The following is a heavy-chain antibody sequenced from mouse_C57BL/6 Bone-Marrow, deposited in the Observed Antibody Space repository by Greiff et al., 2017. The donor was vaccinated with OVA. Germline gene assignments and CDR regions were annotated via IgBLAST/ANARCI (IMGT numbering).Heavy chain of an antibody. Sequence: EVQLQQSGPELVKPGASVKISCKASGYTFTDYYMNWVKQSHGKSLEWIGDINPNNGGTSYNQKFKGKATLTVDKSSSTAYMELRSLTSEDSAVYYCARPAPSRAMDYWGQGTSVTVSS. CDR1: GYTFTDYY. CDR3: ARPAPSRAMDY. CDR2: INPNNGGT. J-gene: IGHJ4*01. V-gene: IGHV1-26*01.